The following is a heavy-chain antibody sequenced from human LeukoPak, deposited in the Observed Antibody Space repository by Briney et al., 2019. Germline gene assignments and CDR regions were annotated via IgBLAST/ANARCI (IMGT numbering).Heavy chain of an antibody. CDR1: GGSISSSSYY. Sequence: PSETLSLTCTVSGGSISSSSYYWGWIRQPPGKGLERIGSIYYSGSTYYNPSLKSRVTISVDTSKNQFSLKLSSVTAADTAVYYCASGTEWLPNNYFDYWGQGTLVTVSS. D-gene: IGHD3-3*01. J-gene: IGHJ4*02. CDR2: IYYSGST. V-gene: IGHV4-39*01. CDR3: ASGTEWLPNNYFDY.